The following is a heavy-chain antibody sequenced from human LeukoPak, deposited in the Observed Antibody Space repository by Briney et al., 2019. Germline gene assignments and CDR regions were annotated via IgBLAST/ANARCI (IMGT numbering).Heavy chain of an antibody. CDR3: TRDPDTSSKVDY. V-gene: IGHV3-11*01. CDR2: ISSSGSPL. Sequence: GGSLRLSCATSGFTFSDYYMSWIRHAPGKGLEWVSYISSSGSPLYYADSAKGRFTISRDNANNSVLLQMNSLRAEDTAVYYCTRDPDTSSKVDYWGQGALVTVSS. J-gene: IGHJ4*02. CDR1: GFTFSDYY. D-gene: IGHD6-6*01.